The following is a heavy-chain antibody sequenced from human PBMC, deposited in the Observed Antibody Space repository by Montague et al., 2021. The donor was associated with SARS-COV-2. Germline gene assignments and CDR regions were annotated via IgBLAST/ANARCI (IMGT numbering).Heavy chain of an antibody. Sequence: SETLSLTCSVSGVSISSGSYDWSWVRQPPGKGLEWIGYVYHTGXTXYXXXXKXRVTLSIDTSKNQFSLNLTSVTAADTAVYYCVREKYYFDDSGSKWGQGTLVTV. V-gene: IGHV4-61*01. CDR1: GVSISSGSYD. CDR2: VYHTGXT. D-gene: IGHD3-22*01. CDR3: VREKYYFDDSGSK. J-gene: IGHJ4*02.